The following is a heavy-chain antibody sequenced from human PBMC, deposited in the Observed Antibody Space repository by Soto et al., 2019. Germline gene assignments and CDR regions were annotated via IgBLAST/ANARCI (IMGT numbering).Heavy chain of an antibody. V-gene: IGHV3-30*04. CDR1: VFTVRTFA. D-gene: IGHD5-12*01. CDR2: VSYDGSYK. J-gene: IGHJ4*01. CDR3: AREPWGYSGSAKHFDY. Sequence: GSLRLSCAASVFTVRTFAMHWVRQVPGKGLEWVAVVSYDGSYKSYADSVKGRFTISRDNSKNTLYLQLNSLRADDTAVFYCAREPWGYSGSAKHFDYWGHGTLVTVSS.